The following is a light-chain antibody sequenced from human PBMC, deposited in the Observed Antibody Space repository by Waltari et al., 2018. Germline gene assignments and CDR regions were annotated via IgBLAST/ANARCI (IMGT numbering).Light chain of an antibody. V-gene: IGKV2-40*01. Sequence: EWYLQRPGQSPQLLIYLDSNRASGAPDRFSGAGSGTDFTLKISRVEAEDVGIYYCVQDILLPWTFGQGPKVEIK. CDR3: VQDILLPWT. J-gene: IGKJ1*01. CDR2: LDS.